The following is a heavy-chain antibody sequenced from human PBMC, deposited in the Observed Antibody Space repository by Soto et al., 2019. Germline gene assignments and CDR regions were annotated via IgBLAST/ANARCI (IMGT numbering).Heavy chain of an antibody. V-gene: IGHV1-24*01. CDR1: GYTLTELS. Sequence: QVQLVQSGAEVKKPGASVKVSCKVSGYTLTELSMHWVRQAPGKGLEWMGGFDLEDGETLYAPKFQGRVTMTEDTATDTAYMERSSRTTEDTAVYYCASPAYCGGDCYSFGLAYWGQGTLVTVSS. CDR3: ASPAYCGGDCYSFGLAY. J-gene: IGHJ4*02. D-gene: IGHD2-21*02. CDR2: FDLEDGET.